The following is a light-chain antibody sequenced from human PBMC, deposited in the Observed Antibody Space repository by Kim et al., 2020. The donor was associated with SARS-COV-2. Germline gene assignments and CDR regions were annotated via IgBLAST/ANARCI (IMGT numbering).Light chain of an antibody. Sequence: SYELTQPLSVSVALGQTAMITCGGNSIASKNVHWYQQQPGQAPVLVIYRDSNRPSGIPERLSGSNSGNTATLTISRAQVEDEADYYCQVWDSSTAVFGGGTQLTVL. CDR1: SIASKN. CDR2: RDS. CDR3: QVWDSSTAV. J-gene: IGLJ3*02. V-gene: IGLV3-9*01.